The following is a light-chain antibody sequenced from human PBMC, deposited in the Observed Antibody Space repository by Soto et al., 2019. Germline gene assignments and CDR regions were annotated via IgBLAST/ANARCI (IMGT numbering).Light chain of an antibody. CDR1: SSNFGAGYD. CDR3: TAWDGSLDGRV. Sequence: QSVLTQPPSVSGAPGQRVTISCTGGSSNFGAGYDVHWYQQLPGTAPKLLIFTNSNRPSGIPDRFSGSKSGTAASLDISGLQSDDEADYYCTAWDGSLDGRVFGGGTKLTVL. V-gene: IGLV1-40*01. J-gene: IGLJ3*02. CDR2: TNS.